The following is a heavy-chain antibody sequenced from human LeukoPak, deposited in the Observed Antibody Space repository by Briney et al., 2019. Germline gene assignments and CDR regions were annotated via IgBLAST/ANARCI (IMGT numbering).Heavy chain of an antibody. V-gene: IGHV4-59*08. Sequence: PSETLSLTCTASGGSINTYYWSWIRQPPGKGLEWIGYVFYSGSTNYNPSLKSRVTISVDTSKNQISLKLTSVTAADTAVYYCARHPSAVAGKTFDCWGQGTLVTVSS. J-gene: IGHJ4*02. CDR1: GGSINTYY. CDR3: ARHPSAVAGKTFDC. D-gene: IGHD6-19*01. CDR2: VFYSGST.